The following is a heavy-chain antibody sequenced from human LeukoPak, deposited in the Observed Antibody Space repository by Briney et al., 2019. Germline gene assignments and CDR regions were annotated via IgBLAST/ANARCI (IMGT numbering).Heavy chain of an antibody. D-gene: IGHD6-13*01. V-gene: IGHV1-69*13. CDR1: GGTFSSYA. CDR2: IIPIFGTA. CDR3: ARWRYSSSWYSGYFDY. J-gene: IGHJ4*02. Sequence: ASVKVSCKASGGTFSSYAISWVRQAPGQGLEWMGGIIPIFGTANYAQKFQGRVTITADESTSTAYMELSSLRSEDTAVYYCARWRYSSSWYSGYFDYWGQGTLVTVSS.